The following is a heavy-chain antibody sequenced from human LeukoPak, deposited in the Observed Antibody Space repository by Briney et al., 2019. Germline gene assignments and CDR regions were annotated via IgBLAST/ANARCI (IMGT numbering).Heavy chain of an antibody. J-gene: IGHJ4*02. CDR1: GVNVSSHY. D-gene: IGHD5-18*01. CDR3: ARGGYSYGLGSFFDY. Sequence: GGSLRLSCAASGVNVSSHYMNWVRQAPGKGLEWVAVIWYDGSNKYYADSVKGRFTISRDNSKNTLYLQMNSLRAEDTAVYYCARGGYSYGLGSFFDYWGQGTLVTVSS. CDR2: IWYDGSNK. V-gene: IGHV3-33*08.